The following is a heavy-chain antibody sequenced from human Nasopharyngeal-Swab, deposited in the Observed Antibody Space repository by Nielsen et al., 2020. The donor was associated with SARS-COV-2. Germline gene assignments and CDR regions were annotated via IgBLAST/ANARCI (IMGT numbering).Heavy chain of an antibody. D-gene: IGHD3-10*01. Sequence: ASVKVSCKASGGTFSSYAISWVRQAPGQGLEWMGWINPNSGNTGYAQKFQGRISMTRNTHINTAYMELDSLTSADTAVYYCARLEVRGVIGPWGQGTLVTVSS. CDR3: ARLEVRGVIGP. CDR1: GGTFSSYA. J-gene: IGHJ5*02. V-gene: IGHV1-8*02. CDR2: INPNSGNT.